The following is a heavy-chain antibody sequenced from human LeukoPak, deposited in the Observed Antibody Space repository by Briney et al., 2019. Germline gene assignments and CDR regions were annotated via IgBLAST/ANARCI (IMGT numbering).Heavy chain of an antibody. Sequence: SETLSLTCTVSGGSIGSVSYYWSWIRQPPGKGLEWIGEINHSGSTNYNPSLKSRVTISVDTSKNQFSLKLSSVTAADTAVYYCARQSGYSYGTYYFDYWGQGTLVTVSS. CDR1: GGSIGSVSYY. J-gene: IGHJ4*02. CDR3: ARQSGYSYGTYYFDY. CDR2: INHSGST. V-gene: IGHV4-39*01. D-gene: IGHD5-18*01.